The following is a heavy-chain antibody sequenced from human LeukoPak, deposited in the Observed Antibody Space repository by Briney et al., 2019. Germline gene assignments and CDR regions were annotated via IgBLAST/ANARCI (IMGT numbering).Heavy chain of an antibody. Sequence: GGSLRLSCAASGFTFSRFGMHWVRQAPGKGLEWVSAISGSGGSTYYADSVKGRFTISRDNSKNTLYLQMNSLRAEDTAVYYCAKAAYYDSSGYYPGAFDIWGQGTMVTVSS. V-gene: IGHV3-23*01. CDR1: GFTFSRFG. J-gene: IGHJ3*02. CDR3: AKAAYYDSSGYYPGAFDI. CDR2: ISGSGGST. D-gene: IGHD3-22*01.